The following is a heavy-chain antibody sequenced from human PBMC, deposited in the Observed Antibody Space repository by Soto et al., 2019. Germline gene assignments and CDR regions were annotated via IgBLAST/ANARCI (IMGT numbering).Heavy chain of an antibody. CDR2: IGTNGGST. J-gene: IGHJ1*01. Sequence: PGVFLRLSCSPSGFTFSKYALHWVLQAAGKVLEYVSSIGTNGGSTFYAYSLKGRFTISRDNSKNTLYLQMRSLRNAEKAQYYCVKKPDYYIARYAYYPLRGQGTLVTV. D-gene: IGHD2-21*01. CDR1: GFTFSKYA. CDR3: VKKPDYYIARYAYYPL. V-gene: IGHV3-64D*06.